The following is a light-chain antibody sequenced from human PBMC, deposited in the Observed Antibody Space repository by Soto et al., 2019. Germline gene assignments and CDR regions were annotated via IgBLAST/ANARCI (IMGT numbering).Light chain of an antibody. V-gene: IGLV2-23*01. Sequence: QSPLTQPASVSGSPGQSITISCTGTSSDVGSHNLVSWYQQHPGKAPKIIISEDSKRPSGISNRFSGSKSGNTASLTISGLQAEDEADYYCCSYASGSTWVFGGGTQLTVL. CDR3: CSYASGSTWV. J-gene: IGLJ3*02. CDR1: SSDVGSHNL. CDR2: EDS.